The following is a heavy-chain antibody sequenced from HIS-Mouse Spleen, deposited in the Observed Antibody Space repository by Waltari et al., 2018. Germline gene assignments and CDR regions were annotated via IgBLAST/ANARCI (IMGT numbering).Heavy chain of an antibody. CDR2: IYYSGST. CDR3: ARKRTASGWFDP. V-gene: IGHV4-39*01. Sequence: QLQLQESGPGLVKPSETLSPTCTVPGGPISSSSYYWGWIRQPPGKGLEWIGGIYYSGSTYYNPSLKSRVTISVDTSKNQFSLKLSSVTAADTAVYYCARKRTASGWFDPWGQGTLVTVSS. D-gene: IGHD2-21*02. J-gene: IGHJ5*02. CDR1: GGPISSSSYY.